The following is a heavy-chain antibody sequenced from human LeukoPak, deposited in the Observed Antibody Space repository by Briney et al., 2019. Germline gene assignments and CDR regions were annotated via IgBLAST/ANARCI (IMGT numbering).Heavy chain of an antibody. CDR3: ARDGGLGSYSPFDY. J-gene: IGHJ4*02. Sequence: GASVKVSCKASGCTFTSYAMHWVRQAPGQRLEWMGWINAGNGNTKYSQKFQGRVTITRDTSASTAYMELSSLRSEDTAVYYCARDGGLGSYSPFDYWGQGTLVTVSS. CDR1: GCTFTSYA. D-gene: IGHD1-26*01. V-gene: IGHV1-3*01. CDR2: INAGNGNT.